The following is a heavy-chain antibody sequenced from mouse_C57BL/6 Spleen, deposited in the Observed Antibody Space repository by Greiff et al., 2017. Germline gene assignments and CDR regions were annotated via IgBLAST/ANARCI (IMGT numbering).Heavy chain of an antibody. CDR3: AKPYNYGSRDAVDY. J-gene: IGHJ4*01. CDR1: GFSLTGYG. CDR2: IWGDGST. Sequence: VKLQESGPGLVAPSQNLYITCTVSGFSLTGYGVSWVRQPPGKGLEWLGVIWGDGSTNYHSALITRLGISKDNSKSQVFLKLNSLQTDATATYYGAKPYNYGSRDAVDYWGQRTSVTVSS. V-gene: IGHV2-3*01. D-gene: IGHD1-1*01.